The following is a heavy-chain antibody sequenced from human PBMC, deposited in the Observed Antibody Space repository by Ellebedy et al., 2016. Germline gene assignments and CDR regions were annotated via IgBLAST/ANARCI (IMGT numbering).Heavy chain of an antibody. J-gene: IGHJ4*02. CDR1: GFTFSSYA. CDR3: AKGGRSSGWYGGAYYYFDY. V-gene: IGHV3-23*01. CDR2: ISGSGGST. Sequence: GESLKISCAASGFTFSSYAMSWVRQAPGKGLEWVSAISGSGGSTYYADSVKGRFTISRDNSKNTLYLQMNSLRAEDTAVYYCAKGGRSSGWYGGAYYYFDYWGQGTLVTVSS. D-gene: IGHD6-19*01.